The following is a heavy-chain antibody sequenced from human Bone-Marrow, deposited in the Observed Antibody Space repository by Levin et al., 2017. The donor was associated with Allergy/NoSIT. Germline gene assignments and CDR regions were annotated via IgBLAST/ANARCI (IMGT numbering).Heavy chain of an antibody. J-gene: IGHJ4*02. CDR1: GFTFSSYA. V-gene: IGHV3-23*01. D-gene: IGHD4-17*01. CDR3: AKAADDYGDYTRLKFDY. CDR2: ISGSGGST. Sequence: GGSLRLSCAASGFTFSSYAMSWVRQAPGKGLEWVSAISGSGGSTYYADSVKGRFTISRDNSKNTLYLQMNSLRAEDTAVYYCAKAADDYGDYTRLKFDYWGQGTLVTVSS.